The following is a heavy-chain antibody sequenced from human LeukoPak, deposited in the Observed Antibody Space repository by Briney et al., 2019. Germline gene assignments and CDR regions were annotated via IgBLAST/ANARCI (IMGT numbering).Heavy chain of an antibody. CDR3: ARDSALVLPAAMPYNWFDP. CDR1: GYTFTSYG. J-gene: IGHJ5*02. D-gene: IGHD2-2*01. V-gene: IGHV1-18*01. CDR2: ISAHNGNT. Sequence: GASVKVSCKASGYTFTSYGISWVRQAPGQGLEWMGWISAHNGNTNYAQKLQGRVTMTTDTSTSTAYMELRSLRSDDTAVYYCARDSALVLPAAMPYNWFDPWGQGTLVTVSS.